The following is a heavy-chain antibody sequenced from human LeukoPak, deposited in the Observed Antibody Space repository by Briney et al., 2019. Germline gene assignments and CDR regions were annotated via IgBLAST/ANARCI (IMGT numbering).Heavy chain of an antibody. D-gene: IGHD4/OR15-4a*01. CDR1: GFTFSSYS. J-gene: IGHJ4*02. V-gene: IGHV3-21*01. CDR2: ISSSSSYI. CDR3: ARSPRDYGGF. Sequence: GGSLRLSCAASGFTFSSYSMNWVRQAPGKGLEWVSSISSSSSYIYYADSVKGRFTTSRDNAKNSLYLQMNSLRAEDTAVYYCARSPRDYGGFWGQGTLVTVSS.